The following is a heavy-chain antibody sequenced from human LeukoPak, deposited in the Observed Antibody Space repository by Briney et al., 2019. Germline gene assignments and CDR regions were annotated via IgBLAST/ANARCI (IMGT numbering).Heavy chain of an antibody. Sequence: PSETLSLTCTVSGGSISNNDYFWGWIRQPPGKGLEWIGSMNYGGSTHDNPSLKSRITISVDTSKNQVSLKLSSVTAADTAVYYCARRVPGRSGNWFDPWGQGTLVTVSS. V-gene: IGHV4-39*01. CDR1: GGSISNNDYF. CDR2: MNYGGST. CDR3: ARRVPGRSGNWFDP. J-gene: IGHJ5*02. D-gene: IGHD2-2*01.